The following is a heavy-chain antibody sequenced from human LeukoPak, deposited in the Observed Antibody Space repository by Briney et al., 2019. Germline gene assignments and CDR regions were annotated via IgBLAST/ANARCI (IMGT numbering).Heavy chain of an antibody. Sequence: GGSLRLSCAASAFTFNSYDMVWVRQAPGKGLEWVSYISASGNAISYADSVRGRFTISRDNAENSVYLQMNSLRIEDTAIYYCARNTPGLGYWGQGTLVTVSS. CDR2: ISASGNAI. CDR3: ARNTPGLGY. CDR1: AFTFNSYD. V-gene: IGHV3-48*03. D-gene: IGHD2-15*01. J-gene: IGHJ4*02.